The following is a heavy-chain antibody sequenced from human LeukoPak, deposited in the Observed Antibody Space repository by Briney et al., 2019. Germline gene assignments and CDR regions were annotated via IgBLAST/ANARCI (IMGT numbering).Heavy chain of an antibody. J-gene: IGHJ6*02. V-gene: IGHV3-11*06. D-gene: IGHD3-10*01. CDR3: AVALSGSYVYYHTMDV. CDR1: GFTFSDCY. Sequence: PGGSLRLSCTASGFTFSDCYMSWIRQAPGKGLEWVSYITNRGTYTNHADSVKGRFTISRDNAKNSLFLQMNNLGAEDTAVYYCAVALSGSYVYYHTMDVWGQGTTVTVSS. CDR2: ITNRGTYT.